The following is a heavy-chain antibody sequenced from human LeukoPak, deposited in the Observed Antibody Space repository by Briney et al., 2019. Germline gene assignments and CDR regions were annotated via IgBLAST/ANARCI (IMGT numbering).Heavy chain of an antibody. CDR3: AKSTINSGNDWGV. CDR2: IYIGGGT. Sequence: GGSLRLSCAASGFIVTNNYMGWVRQAPGKGLEWVSIIYIGGGTYHADPVKGRFTISRDNSKNTVYLQMNSLTVEDTAVYYCAKSTINSGNDWGVWGQGTTVTVSS. D-gene: IGHD5-12*01. V-gene: IGHV3-53*01. CDR1: GFIVTNNY. J-gene: IGHJ6*02.